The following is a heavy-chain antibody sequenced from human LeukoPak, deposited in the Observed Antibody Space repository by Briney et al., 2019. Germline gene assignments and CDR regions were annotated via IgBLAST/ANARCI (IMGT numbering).Heavy chain of an antibody. J-gene: IGHJ6*02. CDR3: ARAKVMVYAYYYYGMDV. V-gene: IGHV4-59*01. D-gene: IGHD2-8*01. CDR1: GGSISSYY. Sequence: PSETLSLTCTVSGGSISSYYWSWIRQPPGKGLEWIGYIYYSGSTNYNPSLKSRVTISVDTSKNQFSLKLSSVTAADTAVYYCARAKVMVYAYYYYGMDVWGQGTTVTVSS. CDR2: IYYSGST.